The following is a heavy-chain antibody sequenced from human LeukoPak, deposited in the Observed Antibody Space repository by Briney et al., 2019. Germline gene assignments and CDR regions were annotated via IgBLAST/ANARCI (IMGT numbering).Heavy chain of an antibody. J-gene: IGHJ5*02. CDR2: IYPGDSRT. CDR3: ACRKPLDTWSDP. V-gene: IGHV5-51*01. Sequence: GESLKISRKASAYSFTTDWIGWVRQMPGKGLEWMAVIYPGDSRTRYNPSFEGQISISADQSTSTAYLQWGSLKASDTAMYYCACRKPLDTWSDPWGQGTLVTVSS. CDR1: AYSFTTDW.